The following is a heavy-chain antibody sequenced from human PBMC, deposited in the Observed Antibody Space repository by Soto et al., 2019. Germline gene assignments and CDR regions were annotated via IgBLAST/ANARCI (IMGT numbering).Heavy chain of an antibody. CDR1: GFTFSGFD. J-gene: IGHJ4*02. CDR2: IGTAGDT. V-gene: IGHV3-13*01. D-gene: IGHD2-15*01. Sequence: GGSLRLSCEASGFTFSGFDMHWVRQPTGKGLEWVSTIGTAGDTYYAVSVKGRFTISRDNAKNSLSLQMNSLRAGDTAVYFCARGEEVGAHFSDSWSQGTQVTVSS. CDR3: ARGEEVGAHFSDS.